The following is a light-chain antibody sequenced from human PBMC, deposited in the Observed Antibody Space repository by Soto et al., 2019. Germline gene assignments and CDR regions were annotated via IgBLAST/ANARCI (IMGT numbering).Light chain of an antibody. V-gene: IGKV3-20*01. CDR3: QHYGNSPT. CDR1: QSVSSN. Sequence: EIRMAQSPATVSVSPGERATLSCRASQSVSSNLAWYQQKPGQAPRLLIYGASRRATGIPDRFSGSGSGTDFTLSISRLEPEDFAVYWCQHYGNSPTFGQGTKVDI. J-gene: IGKJ1*01. CDR2: GAS.